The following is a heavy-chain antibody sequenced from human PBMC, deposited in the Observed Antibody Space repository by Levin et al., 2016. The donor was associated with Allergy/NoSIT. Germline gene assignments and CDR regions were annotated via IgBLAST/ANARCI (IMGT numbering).Heavy chain of an antibody. J-gene: IGHJ3*02. CDR2: INPSGGST. V-gene: IGHV1-46*01. Sequence: WVRQAPGQGLEWMGIINPSGGSTSYAQKFQGRVTMTRDTSTSTVYMELSSLRSEDTAVYYCALLWFGELLESAFDIWGQGTMVTVSS. D-gene: IGHD3-10*01. CDR3: ALLWFGELLESAFDI.